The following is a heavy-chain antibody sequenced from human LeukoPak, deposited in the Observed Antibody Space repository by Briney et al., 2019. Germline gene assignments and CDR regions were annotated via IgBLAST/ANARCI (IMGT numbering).Heavy chain of an antibody. CDR2: INHSGYT. CDR1: GGSFSGYL. D-gene: IGHD6-6*01. CDR3: ARHEFGSSSAAFDS. J-gene: IGHJ3*01. V-gene: IGHV4-34*01. Sequence: PSETLSLTCAAHGGSFSGYLWSWIRQPPGKGLEYIGEINHSGYTTYNPSLKSRVTISVDTSKNQFSLNMISVTAADTAVYYCARHEFGSSSAAFDSWGQGMMVIVSS.